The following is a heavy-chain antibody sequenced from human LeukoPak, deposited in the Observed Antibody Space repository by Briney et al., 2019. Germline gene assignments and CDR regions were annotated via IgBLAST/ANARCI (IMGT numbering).Heavy chain of an antibody. CDR2: IRSKAHSYAT. CDR1: GFTFSGSA. D-gene: IGHD3-9*01. V-gene: IGHV3-73*01. CDR3: TGTPLHYDILTGYYLLGFDY. Sequence: GGSLRLSRAASGFTFSGSAMHWVRQASGKGLEWVGRIRSKAHSYATAYAASVKGRFTISRDDSKNTAYLQMNSLKTEDTAVYYCTGTPLHYDILTGYYLLGFDYWGQGTLVTVSS. J-gene: IGHJ4*02.